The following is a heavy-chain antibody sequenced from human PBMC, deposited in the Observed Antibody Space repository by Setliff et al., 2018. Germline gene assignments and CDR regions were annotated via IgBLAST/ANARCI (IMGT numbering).Heavy chain of an antibody. CDR1: GYDFNTYW. CDR2: MYPEDSDT. V-gene: IGHV5-51*01. CDR3: ARDSNYEGAYDY. D-gene: IGHD4-4*01. Sequence: GESLKISCKASGYDFNTYWIAWVRQRPGNGLEWMGIMYPEDSDTRYSPSFQGQVTISADKSISTAYLQWSSLKASDTAMYYCARDSNYEGAYDYWGQGTLVTVSS. J-gene: IGHJ4*02.